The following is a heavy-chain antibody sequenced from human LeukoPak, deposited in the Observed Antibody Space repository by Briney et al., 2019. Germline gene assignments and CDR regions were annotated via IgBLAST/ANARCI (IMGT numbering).Heavy chain of an antibody. D-gene: IGHD5-12*01. CDR2: ISYSGST. CDR3: ARPLKDIVATIDSVAFDI. CDR1: GGSITSYH. V-gene: IGHV4-59*08. Sequence: PSETLSLTCTVSGGSITSYHWSWIRQPPGKGLEWIGYISYSGSTNYNPSLKSRVTISIDTSKNQFSLKLSSVTAADTAVYYCARPLKDIVATIDSVAFDIWGQGTMVTASS. J-gene: IGHJ3*02.